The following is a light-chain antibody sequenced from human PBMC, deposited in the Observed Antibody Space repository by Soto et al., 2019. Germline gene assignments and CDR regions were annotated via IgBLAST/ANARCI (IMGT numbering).Light chain of an antibody. CDR2: GAS. CDR3: QHYNNWPPWT. Sequence: IVMTQSPVTMSVSPGEGATLSCRASQSISTNLAWYQQKPGQAPRLLIYGASTRATGIPARFSGGGSGTEFTLTISSLQSEDFAVYYCQHYNNWPPWTFGQGTKVETK. CDR1: QSISTN. V-gene: IGKV3-15*01. J-gene: IGKJ1*01.